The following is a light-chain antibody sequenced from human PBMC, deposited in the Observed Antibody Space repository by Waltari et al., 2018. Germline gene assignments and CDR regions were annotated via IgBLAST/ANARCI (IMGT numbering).Light chain of an antibody. CDR2: ENT. Sequence: QSLLTQPPSVSGAPGQTVPISCPGLGPGYDVHLYQQLPGTAPKIIIYENTNRPSGVPDRFSGSKSVTSASLAITGLQAEDEADYYCQSSDSTMSGSRVFGGGTKLTVI. J-gene: IGLJ3*02. CDR3: QSSDSTMSGSRV. CDR1: LGPGYD. V-gene: IGLV1-40*01.